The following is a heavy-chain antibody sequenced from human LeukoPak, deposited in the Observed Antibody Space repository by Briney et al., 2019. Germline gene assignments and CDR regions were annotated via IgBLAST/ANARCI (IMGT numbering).Heavy chain of an antibody. V-gene: IGHV3-23*01. D-gene: IGHD1-26*01. CDR3: ATTSVGANIDY. CDR2: ISGSGGST. J-gene: IGHJ4*02. Sequence: GGSLRLSCAASGFTFSSYAMSWVRQAPGKGLEWVSAISGSGGSTYCADSVKGRFTISRDNSKNTLYLQMNSLRAEDTAVYYCATTSVGANIDYWGQGTLVTVSS. CDR1: GFTFSSYA.